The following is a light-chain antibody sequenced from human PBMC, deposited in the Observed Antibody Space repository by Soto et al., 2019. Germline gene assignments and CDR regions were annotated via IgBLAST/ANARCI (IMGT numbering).Light chain of an antibody. CDR3: QQYAGSQFT. CDR1: QSVSSTY. Sequence: EIVLTQSPGTLSLSPGERATLSCRASQSVSSTYLAWYQQKPGQAPRLLIYGASSRATGIRDRFSGSGSGTDFTLTISRLEAEDFAVYYCQQYAGSQFTFGPGTKVDIK. V-gene: IGKV3-20*01. J-gene: IGKJ3*01. CDR2: GAS.